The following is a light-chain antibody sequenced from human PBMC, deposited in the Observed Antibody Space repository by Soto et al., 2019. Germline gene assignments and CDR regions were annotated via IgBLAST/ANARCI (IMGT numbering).Light chain of an antibody. CDR1: RSASNNY. J-gene: IGKJ1*01. CDR2: GAS. Sequence: EIVLTQSPGTLSLSPGERATLSCRASRSASNNYLAWYQQKPGQAPRLLIYGASNRATGIPDRFSGSGSGTDFTLTISRLEPEDFAVYYCQQYGSSGTFGQGTKVDIK. CDR3: QQYGSSGT. V-gene: IGKV3-20*01.